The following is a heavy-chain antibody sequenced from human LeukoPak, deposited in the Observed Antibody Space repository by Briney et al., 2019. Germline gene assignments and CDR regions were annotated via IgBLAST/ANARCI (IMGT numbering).Heavy chain of an antibody. CDR2: IIPIFGTA. D-gene: IGHD3-9*01. Sequence: ASVKVSCKASGGTFSSYAISWVRQAPGQGLEWTGGIIPIFGTANYAQKFQGRVTITADESTSTAYMELSSLRSEDMAVYYCARGRLYDTLTGYPENLDYWGQGTLVTVSS. V-gene: IGHV1-69*13. CDR3: ARGRLYDTLTGYPENLDY. J-gene: IGHJ4*02. CDR1: GGTFSSYA.